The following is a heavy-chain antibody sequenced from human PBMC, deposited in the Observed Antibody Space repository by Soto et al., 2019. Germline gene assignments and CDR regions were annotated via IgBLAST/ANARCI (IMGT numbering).Heavy chain of an antibody. CDR1: GFTFSSHS. V-gene: IGHV3-48*02. D-gene: IGHD5-18*01. Sequence: GSLRLSCAASGFTFSSHSINWVRQAPGKGLEWVSYISGSGATKYYADSVKGRFTISRDNARNSLYLQMSSLSDEDTAVYYCARAIRGFSYVVDYWGQGTLVTVSS. J-gene: IGHJ4*02. CDR2: ISGSGATK. CDR3: ARAIRGFSYVVDY.